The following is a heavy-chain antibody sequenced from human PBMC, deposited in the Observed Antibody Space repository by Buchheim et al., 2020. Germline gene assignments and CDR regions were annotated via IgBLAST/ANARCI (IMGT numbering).Heavy chain of an antibody. J-gene: IGHJ4*02. D-gene: IGHD3-9*01. CDR3: TTEPRY. CDR1: GFTFHDHW. V-gene: IGHV3-15*01. Sequence: EVQLVESGGGLVGPGGSLTLSCATSGFTFHDHWMSWIRQAPGKGLEWIARVKSTSAGGTIDYVTSVKGRFVISRDDSKNMLYLQMNSLKNEDTAVYYCTTEPRYWGQGTL. CDR2: VKSTSAGGTI.